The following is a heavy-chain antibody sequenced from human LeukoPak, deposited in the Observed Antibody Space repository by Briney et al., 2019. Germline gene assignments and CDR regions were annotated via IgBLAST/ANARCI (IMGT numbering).Heavy chain of an antibody. V-gene: IGHV3-23*01. CDR2: ISGSGGST. CDR1: GFTFSSYA. J-gene: IGHJ6*03. Sequence: PGGSLRLSCAASGFTFSSYAMSWVRQAPGKGLEWVSAISGSGGSTYYADSVKGRFTISRDKSKNTLYLQMNSLRAEGTAVYYCAKDYYDLLSIDYYYYMDVWGKGTTVTISS. CDR3: AKDYYDLLSIDYYYYMDV. D-gene: IGHD3-3*01.